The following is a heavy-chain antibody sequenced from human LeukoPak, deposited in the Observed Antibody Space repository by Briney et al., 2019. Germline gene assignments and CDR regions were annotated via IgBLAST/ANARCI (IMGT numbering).Heavy chain of an antibody. CDR3: ARGKYSSFDN. V-gene: IGHV6-1*01. CDR2: TYYRSKWSF. J-gene: IGHJ4*02. Sequence: SQTLSLTCDISGDSLFTNGVAWNWIRQSPLRGLEWLGRTYYRSKWSFEYGVSVKSRISINADTSKNQFSLQLSSVTPEDTAVYYCARGKYSSFDNWGQGTLVTASS. D-gene: IGHD6-13*01. CDR1: GDSLFTNGVA.